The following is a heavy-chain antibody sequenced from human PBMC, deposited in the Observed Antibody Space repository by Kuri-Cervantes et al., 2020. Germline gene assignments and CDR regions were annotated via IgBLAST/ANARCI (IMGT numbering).Heavy chain of an antibody. Sequence: ESLKISCAVSGYSISSGYYWGWIRQPPGKGLGWIGSIYHSGSTYYNPSLKSRVTISVDTSKNQFSLKLSSVTAADTAVYYCARGPRVTLNWFDPWGQGTLVTVSS. CDR1: GYSISSGYY. CDR2: IYHSGST. D-gene: IGHD2-21*02. J-gene: IGHJ5*02. CDR3: ARGPRVTLNWFDP. V-gene: IGHV4-38-2*01.